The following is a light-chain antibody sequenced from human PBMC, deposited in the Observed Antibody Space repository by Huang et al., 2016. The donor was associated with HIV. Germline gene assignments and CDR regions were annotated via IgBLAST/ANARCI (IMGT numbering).Light chain of an antibody. CDR3: QQSYSTLRYT. J-gene: IGKJ2*01. CDR2: AAS. V-gene: IGKV1-39*01. Sequence: DIQMTQSPSSLSASVGDRVTITCRASQSISSYLNWYQQKPGKAPKLLIYAASSLQSGGPSKCSGSGSGTDFTLTISSLQPDDVATYYCQQSYSTLRYTFGQGTKLEIK. CDR1: QSISSY.